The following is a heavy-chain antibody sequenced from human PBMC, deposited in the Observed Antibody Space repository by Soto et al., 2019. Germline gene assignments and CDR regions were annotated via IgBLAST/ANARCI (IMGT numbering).Heavy chain of an antibody. CDR2: ISAYNGNT. J-gene: IGHJ4*02. Sequence: ASVKVSCKASGYTFTSYGISWVRQAPGQGLEWMGWISAYNGNTNYAQKLQGRVTMTTDTSTSTAYMELRSLRSDDTAVYYCARALTYYYDSSGYRTSFDYWGQGALVTVSS. V-gene: IGHV1-18*01. CDR1: GYTFTSYG. D-gene: IGHD3-22*01. CDR3: ARALTYYYDSSGYRTSFDY.